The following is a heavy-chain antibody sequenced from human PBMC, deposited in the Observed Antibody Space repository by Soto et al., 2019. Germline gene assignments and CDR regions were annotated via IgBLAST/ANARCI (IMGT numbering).Heavy chain of an antibody. CDR2: IHPNSGGT. Sequence: QVQLVQSGAEVKKPGASVKVSCKASGYTFTGYYMHWVRQAPGQGLEWMGWIHPNSGGTNYAQKVQGRVTMTRDTSISTAYMELSRLRSDDTAVYYCAREGVKQLVRTNWFDPWGQGTLVTVSS. D-gene: IGHD6-6*01. CDR3: AREGVKQLVRTNWFDP. CDR1: GYTFTGYY. J-gene: IGHJ5*02. V-gene: IGHV1-2*02.